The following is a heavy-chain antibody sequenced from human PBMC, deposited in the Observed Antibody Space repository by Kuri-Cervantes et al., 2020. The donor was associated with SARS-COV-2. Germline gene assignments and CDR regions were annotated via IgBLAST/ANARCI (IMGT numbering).Heavy chain of an antibody. V-gene: IGHV4-59*12. CDR3: ARAPDYSRHWFDP. CDR2: IYYSGST. Sequence: GSLRLSCTVSGGSISSYYWSWIRQPPGKGLEWIGYIYYSGSTNYNPSPKSRVTISVDTSKNQFSLKLSSVTAADTAVYYCARAPDYSRHWFDPWGQGTLVTVSS. CDR1: GGSISSYY. D-gene: IGHD4-11*01. J-gene: IGHJ5*02.